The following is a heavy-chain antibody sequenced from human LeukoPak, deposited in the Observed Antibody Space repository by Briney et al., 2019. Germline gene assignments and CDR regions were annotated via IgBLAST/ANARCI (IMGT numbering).Heavy chain of an antibody. CDR3: AKSYSGYDRPTPYYYYGMDV. CDR1: GITFSSYA. J-gene: IGHJ6*02. CDR2: ISGSGGST. D-gene: IGHD5-12*01. V-gene: IGHV3-23*01. Sequence: GGSLRLSCAASGITFSSYAMSWVRQAPGKGLEWVSAISGSGGSTYYADSVKGRFTISRDNSKNTLYLQMNSLRAEDTAVYYCAKSYSGYDRPTPYYYYGMDVWGQGTTVTVSS.